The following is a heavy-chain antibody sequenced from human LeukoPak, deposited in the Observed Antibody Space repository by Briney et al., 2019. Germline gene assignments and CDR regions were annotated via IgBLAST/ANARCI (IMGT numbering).Heavy chain of an antibody. Sequence: SQTLSHTCAISGDNMFSTSIAWNWIRQSPSRGLEWLGRTYYRSKWENDYATSVKSRIIINPDTSKNQVSLQLNSLTPEDTALYFCVRGKFSAFDIWGQGTMVTVSS. V-gene: IGHV6-1*01. D-gene: IGHD3-3*01. CDR3: VRGKFSAFDI. CDR2: TYYRSKWEN. J-gene: IGHJ3*02. CDR1: GDNMFSTSIA.